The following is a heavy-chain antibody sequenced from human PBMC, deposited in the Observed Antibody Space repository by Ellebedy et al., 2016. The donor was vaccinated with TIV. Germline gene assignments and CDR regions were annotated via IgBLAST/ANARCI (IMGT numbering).Heavy chain of an antibody. CDR1: GYSFTSYW. J-gene: IGHJ3*02. CDR2: SYPGDSQT. D-gene: IGHD3-16*01. Sequence: ASVKVSCKGSGYSFTSYWIGWVRQMPGKGLEWMGISYPGDSQTRYSPSFQGQVTISADKSITTAYLQWSSLKASDTAMYYCTRRSAQGEIWGPGTMVTVSS. CDR3: TRRSAQGEI. V-gene: IGHV5-51*01.